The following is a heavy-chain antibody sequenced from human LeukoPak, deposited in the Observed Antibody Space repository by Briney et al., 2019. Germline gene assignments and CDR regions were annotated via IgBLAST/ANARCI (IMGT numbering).Heavy chain of an antibody. J-gene: IGHJ4*02. D-gene: IGHD3-10*01. Sequence: PSETLSLTCSVSGYSISSGYYWGWIGQPPGKGLEWIGSIYHSGSTYYNPSLKSRVTISADTSKNQFSVKLSSVTAADTAVYYCARRPRGVEIDYWGQGTPVTVSS. CDR1: GYSISSGYY. CDR2: IYHSGST. CDR3: ARRPRGVEIDY. V-gene: IGHV4-38-2*01.